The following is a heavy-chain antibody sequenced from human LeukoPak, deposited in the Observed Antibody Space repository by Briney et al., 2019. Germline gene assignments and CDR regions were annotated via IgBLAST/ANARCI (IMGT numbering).Heavy chain of an antibody. Sequence: GASVKVSCKASGGTFSSYAISWVRQAPGQGLEWMGGIIPIFGTANYAQKFQGRVTITADESTSTAYMELSSLRSEDTAVYYCARSREFSSGYQFYYFDYWGQGTLVTVSS. J-gene: IGHJ4*02. CDR2: IIPIFGTA. V-gene: IGHV1-69*13. CDR3: ARSREFSSGYQFYYFDY. D-gene: IGHD6-19*01. CDR1: GGTFSSYA.